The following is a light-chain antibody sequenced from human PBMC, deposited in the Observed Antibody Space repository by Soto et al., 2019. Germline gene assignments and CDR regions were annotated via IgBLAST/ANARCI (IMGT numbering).Light chain of an antibody. CDR2: GNS. CDR3: QSYDSSLSGSV. CDR1: SSNIGAGYD. J-gene: IGLJ3*02. Sequence: QAVLTQPPSVSGAPGQRVTISCTGSSSNIGAGYDVHWYQQLPGTAPKLLIYGNSNRPSGVPDRFSGSKSGTSASLAITGLQADDQADYKWQSYDSSLSGSVFGGGTKVTVL. V-gene: IGLV1-40*01.